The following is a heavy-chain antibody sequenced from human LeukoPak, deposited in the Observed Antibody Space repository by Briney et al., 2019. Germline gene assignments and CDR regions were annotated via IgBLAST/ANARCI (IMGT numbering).Heavy chain of an antibody. Sequence: SETLFLTCTVSGGSISSYYWSWIRQPPGKGLEWIGYIYYSGGTNYNPSLKSRVTISVDTSKNQFSLKLSSVTAADTAVYYCARALGYGDPFDYWGQGTLVTVSS. V-gene: IGHV4-59*01. CDR1: GGSISSYY. J-gene: IGHJ4*02. CDR3: ARALGYGDPFDY. D-gene: IGHD4-17*01. CDR2: IYYSGGT.